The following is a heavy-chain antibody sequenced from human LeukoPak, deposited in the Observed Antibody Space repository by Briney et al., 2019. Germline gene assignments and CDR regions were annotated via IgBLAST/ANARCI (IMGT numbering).Heavy chain of an antibody. Sequence: PGGSLRLSCAASGFTFSTYAMNWVRQAPGKGLEWVSTISGSGGSTYYADSVKGRFTISRDNSKNTLYLQMNSLRAEDTAVYYCAKRGSGARSWFDPWGQGTLVTVSS. CDR3: AKRGSGARSWFDP. CDR1: GFTFSTYA. J-gene: IGHJ5*02. CDR2: ISGSGGST. V-gene: IGHV3-23*01. D-gene: IGHD2-15*01.